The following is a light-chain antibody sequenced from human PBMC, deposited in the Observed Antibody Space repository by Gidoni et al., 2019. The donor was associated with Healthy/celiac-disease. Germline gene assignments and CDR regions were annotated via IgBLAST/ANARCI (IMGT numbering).Light chain of an antibody. CDR1: SSDVGGYNY. CDR2: EVS. Sequence: QSALTQPASVSGSPGQSITISCTGTSSDVGGYNYVSWYQQHPGKAPKLMIYEVSNRPSGVSNRFSGSKSGNTASLTISGLQAEDEADYYCSSYTSSSTPLVFGGGTKLXVX. CDR3: SSYTSSSTPLV. J-gene: IGLJ3*02. V-gene: IGLV2-14*01.